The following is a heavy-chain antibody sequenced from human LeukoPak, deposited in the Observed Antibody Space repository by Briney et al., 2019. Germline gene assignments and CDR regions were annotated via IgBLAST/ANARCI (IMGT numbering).Heavy chain of an antibody. CDR2: ISYDGSNK. CDR3: AKDLGTHYYDSSGYYPFDY. CDR1: GFTFSSYG. V-gene: IGHV3-30*18. D-gene: IGHD3-22*01. J-gene: IGHJ4*02. Sequence: GGSLRLSCAASGFTFSSYGMHWVRQAPGKGLEWVAVISYDGSNKYYADSVKGRFTISRDNSKNTLYLQMNSLRAEDTAVYYCAKDLGTHYYDSSGYYPFDYWGQGTLVTVSS.